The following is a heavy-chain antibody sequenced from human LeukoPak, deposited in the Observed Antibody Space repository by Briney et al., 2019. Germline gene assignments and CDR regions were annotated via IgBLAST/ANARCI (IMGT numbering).Heavy chain of an antibody. D-gene: IGHD3-22*01. Sequence: ASVKVSCKASGYTFTSYYMHWVRQAPGQGLEWMGIINPSGGSTSYAQKFQGRDTMTRDTSTSTVYMELSSLRSEDTAVYYCARDGDYYDSSGYYYYFDYWGQGTLVTVSS. CDR3: ARDGDYYDSSGYYYYFDY. J-gene: IGHJ4*02. V-gene: IGHV1-46*01. CDR2: INPSGGST. CDR1: GYTFTSYY.